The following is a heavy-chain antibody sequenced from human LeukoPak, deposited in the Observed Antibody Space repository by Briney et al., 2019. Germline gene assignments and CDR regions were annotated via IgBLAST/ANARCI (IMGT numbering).Heavy chain of an antibody. CDR2: IYYTGGT. Sequence: SETLSLTCTVSGGSISSYYWSWIRQPPGKGLEWIGYIYYTGGTNYNPSLKSRVTISADTSKNQFSLTLNSVTSADTAVYYCARCCYSSSSDFEYWGQGSLVTVSS. D-gene: IGHD6-13*01. CDR3: ARCCYSSSSDFEY. CDR1: GGSISSYY. J-gene: IGHJ4*02. V-gene: IGHV4-59*01.